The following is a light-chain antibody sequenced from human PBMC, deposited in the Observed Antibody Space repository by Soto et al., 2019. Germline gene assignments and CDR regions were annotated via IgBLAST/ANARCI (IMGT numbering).Light chain of an antibody. J-gene: IGKJ1*01. CDR2: ATS. CDR3: QQSFSSPRT. Sequence: DIQMTQSPSSVSASVGDRVTITCRASQGVSSWVAWYQQKPGKVPKLLIYATSSLQSGVPSRFSGRGSGTDFTLTISSLQPEDIATYYCQQSFSSPRTFGPGTKVDIK. CDR1: QGVSSW. V-gene: IGKV1-12*01.